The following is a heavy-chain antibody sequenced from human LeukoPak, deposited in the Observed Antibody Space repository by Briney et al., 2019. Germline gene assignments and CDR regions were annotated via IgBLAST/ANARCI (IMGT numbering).Heavy chain of an antibody. CDR2: INPSGGST. V-gene: IGHV1-46*01. CDR3: ARVLGGSYLDY. J-gene: IGHJ4*02. Sequence: GASVKVSCKASGGTFSSYAISWVRQAPGQGLEWMGIINPSGGSTSYAQKFQGRVTMTRDTSTSTVYMELSSLRSEDTAVYYCARVLGGSYLDYWGQGTLVTVSS. D-gene: IGHD1-26*01. CDR1: GGTFSSYA.